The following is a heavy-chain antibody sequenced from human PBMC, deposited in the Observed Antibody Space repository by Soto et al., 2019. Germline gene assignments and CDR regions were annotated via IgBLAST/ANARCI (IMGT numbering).Heavy chain of an antibody. CDR2: IIHSGYT. V-gene: IGHV4-34*01. J-gene: IGHJ6*02. CDR3: ARGRPFFDSGSHYNYYYYAMDV. CDR1: GESFSLYY. Sequence: SETLSLTCAVSGESFSLYYWRWIRQRPGKGLEWIGEIIHSGYTNYDPSLKSRVTISIDTSKNQFSLKLSSVTAADKAVYYCARGRPFFDSGSHYNYYYYAMDVWGQGNTVT. D-gene: IGHD3-10*01.